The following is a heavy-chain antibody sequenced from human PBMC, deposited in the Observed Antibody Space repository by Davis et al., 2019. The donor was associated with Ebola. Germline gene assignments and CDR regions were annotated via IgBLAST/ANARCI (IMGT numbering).Heavy chain of an antibody. CDR2: IYYTGSA. CDR3: AERGGSV. CDR1: GVSISRHY. D-gene: IGHD3-16*01. Sequence: PSETLSITCTVSGVSISRHYWSWIRQPPGKRLEWIGSIYYTGSAYYNSSLNSRVTISVDTSKNQFSLKLSSVTAADTAMYYCAERGGSVWGQGTLVTVSS. J-gene: IGHJ4*02. V-gene: IGHV4-59*11.